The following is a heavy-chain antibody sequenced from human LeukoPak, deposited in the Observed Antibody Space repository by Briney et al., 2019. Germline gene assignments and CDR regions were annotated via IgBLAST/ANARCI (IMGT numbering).Heavy chain of an antibody. D-gene: IGHD6-13*01. CDR3: ARVRIAAAGYYYYYYGMDV. Sequence: GGSLRLSCAASGFTFSDYYMSWIRQAPGKGLEWVSYISSSGSTIYYADSVKGRFTTSRDNAKNSLYLQMNSLRAEDTAVYYCARVRIAAAGYYYYYYGMDVWGQGTTVTVSS. V-gene: IGHV3-11*01. CDR1: GFTFSDYY. J-gene: IGHJ6*02. CDR2: ISSSGSTI.